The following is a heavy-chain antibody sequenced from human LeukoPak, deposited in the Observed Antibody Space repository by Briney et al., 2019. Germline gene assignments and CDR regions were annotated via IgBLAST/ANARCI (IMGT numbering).Heavy chain of an antibody. CDR2: ISGSGGST. CDR1: GFTFSSYA. D-gene: IGHD6-13*01. J-gene: IGHJ4*02. Sequence: GRSLRLSCAASGFTFSSYAMSWVRQAPGKGLEWVSAISGSGGSTYYADSVKGRFTISRDNSKNTLYLQMNSLRAEDTAVYYCAKSKFNPLPSSWYYFDYWGQGTLVTVSS. CDR3: AKSKFNPLPSSWYYFDY. V-gene: IGHV3-23*01.